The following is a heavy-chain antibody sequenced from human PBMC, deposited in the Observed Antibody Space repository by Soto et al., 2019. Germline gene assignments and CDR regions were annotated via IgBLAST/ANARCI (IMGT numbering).Heavy chain of an antibody. D-gene: IGHD6-13*01. J-gene: IGHJ4*02. CDR3: ARVYSSSWYFDY. V-gene: IGHV4-59*01. Sequence: QVQLQESGPGLVKPSETLSLTCTVSGGSISSYYWSWIRQPPGKGLEWIGYIYYSGSTNYNHSLKSRVTISVDTSKNQFSLKLSSVTAADTAVYYCARVYSSSWYFDYWGQGTLVTVSS. CDR1: GGSISSYY. CDR2: IYYSGST.